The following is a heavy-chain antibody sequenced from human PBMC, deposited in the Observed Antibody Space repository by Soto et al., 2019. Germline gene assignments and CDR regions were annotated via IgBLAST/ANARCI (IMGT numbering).Heavy chain of an antibody. CDR2: AHYSGNT. J-gene: IGHJ3*02. V-gene: IGHV4-59*01. Sequence: KPSETLSLTCTVSGASISSYFWTWSRQSPGKGLQWIGYAHYSGNTNYNPSLNSRVTMSVDTSKIQFSLRLTSVTAADTAVYYCARMNQLAPKRNAFDIWGQGTMVTVSS. CDR3: ARMNQLAPKRNAFDI. CDR1: GASISSYF. D-gene: IGHD1-1*01.